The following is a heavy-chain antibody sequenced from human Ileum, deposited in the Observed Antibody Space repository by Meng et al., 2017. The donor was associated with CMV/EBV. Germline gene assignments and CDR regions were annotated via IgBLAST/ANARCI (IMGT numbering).Heavy chain of an antibody. V-gene: IGHV6-1*01. Sequence: HAQLHQSVPGLVNTSQTLLPTFAISVDSFSSTTVTWNCIRQSPSRGLEWLGRTYYRSKWFNDYALSVRGRITINPDISKNQLSLQLNSVTPEDTAVYYCVRLTGNSWLDYWGRGTLVTVSS. CDR3: VRLTGNSWLDY. J-gene: IGHJ4*02. CDR1: VDSFSSTTVT. D-gene: IGHD6-13*01. CDR2: TYYRSKWFN.